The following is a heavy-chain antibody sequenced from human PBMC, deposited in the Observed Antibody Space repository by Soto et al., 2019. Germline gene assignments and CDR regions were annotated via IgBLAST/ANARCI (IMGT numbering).Heavy chain of an antibody. Sequence: SVTVSCKVSGGTFSSYAIGWVRQAPGQGLEWMGGIIPLSGSANHAQKFQGRVTFTADESTSTAHMELSSLRSEDTAVYYCARDRRDTSSWYGTWFDPWGQGTLVTVSS. CDR1: GGTFSSYA. V-gene: IGHV1-69*13. CDR3: ARDRRDTSSWYGTWFDP. J-gene: IGHJ5*02. CDR2: IIPLSGSA. D-gene: IGHD6-13*01.